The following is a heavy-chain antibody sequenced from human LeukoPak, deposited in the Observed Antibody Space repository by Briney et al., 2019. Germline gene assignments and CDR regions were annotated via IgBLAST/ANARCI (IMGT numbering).Heavy chain of an antibody. V-gene: IGHV3-30*02. Sequence: GGSLRLSCAASGFTFSNYDMHWVRQAPGKGLEWVAFIRYDGSNEYHADSVKGRFTISRDNSKNTLYLQMNSLRADDTAVYYCAKIDSYCSSTSCYPFDYWGQGTLVTVSS. D-gene: IGHD2-2*01. CDR1: GFTFSNYD. CDR2: IRYDGSNE. CDR3: AKIDSYCSSTSCYPFDY. J-gene: IGHJ4*02.